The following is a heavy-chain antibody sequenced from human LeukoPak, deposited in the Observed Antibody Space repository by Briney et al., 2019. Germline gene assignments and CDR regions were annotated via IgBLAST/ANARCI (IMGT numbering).Heavy chain of an antibody. D-gene: IGHD2-2*02. V-gene: IGHV1-46*01. Sequence: ASVKVSCKASGYTFTSYYMHWVRQAPGQGLEWMGIINPSGGSTSYAQKFQGRVTMTRDTSASTVYMELSSLRSEDTAVYYCARDAPGQGLIGVYHFDYWGQGTLVTVSS. CDR1: GYTFTSYY. CDR2: INPSGGST. CDR3: ARDAPGQGLIGVYHFDY. J-gene: IGHJ4*02.